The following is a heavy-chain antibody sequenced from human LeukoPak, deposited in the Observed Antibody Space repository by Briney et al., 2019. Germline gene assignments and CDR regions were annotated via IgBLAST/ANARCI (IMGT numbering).Heavy chain of an antibody. J-gene: IGHJ4*02. Sequence: GSVKVSCKASGYTFTNYYIHWVRQAPGQGLEWLGRINPGGGDTHYAQKFQGRVTMTTDTSTSTVNMELSSLRSEDTAVYSCARELSGGFFDYWGQGTLV. CDR3: ARELSGGFFDY. V-gene: IGHV1-46*01. D-gene: IGHD3-10*01. CDR2: INPGGGDT. CDR1: GYTFTNYY.